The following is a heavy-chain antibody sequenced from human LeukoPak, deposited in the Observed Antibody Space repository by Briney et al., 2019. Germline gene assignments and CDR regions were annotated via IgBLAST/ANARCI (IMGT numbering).Heavy chain of an antibody. CDR3: ARSLTLHHNWNYAWGYYYYYMDV. CDR1: GGSFSGYY. V-gene: IGHV4-34*01. D-gene: IGHD1-7*01. Sequence: SETLSLTCAVYGGSFSGYYWSWIRQPPGKGLEWSGEINHSGSTNDNPSLKSRVTISVDTSKNQFSLKLSSVTAADPAVYYCARSLTLHHNWNYAWGYYYYYMDVWGKGTTVTVSS. J-gene: IGHJ6*03. CDR2: INHSGST.